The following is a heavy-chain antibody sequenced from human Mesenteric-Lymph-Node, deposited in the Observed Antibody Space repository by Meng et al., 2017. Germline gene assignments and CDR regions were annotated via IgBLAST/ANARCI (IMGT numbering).Heavy chain of an antibody. J-gene: IGHJ4*02. D-gene: IGHD3-3*01. V-gene: IGHV3-15*05. CDR2: IKGGRGAGPT. CDR3: AWSGNFWGKFAS. Sequence: GGSLRLSCVVYGLTFSDAWMNWVRQAPGKGLEWVGRIKGGRGAGPTDYSTTEKDRFTISRDNSTNTLYLQMDSLKIDDTAVYYCAWSGNFWGKFASWGQGTLVTVSS. CDR1: GLTFSDAW.